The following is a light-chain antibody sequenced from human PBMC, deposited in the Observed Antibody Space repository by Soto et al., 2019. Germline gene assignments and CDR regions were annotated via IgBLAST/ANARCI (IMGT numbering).Light chain of an antibody. CDR3: HQYSSSQYT. Sequence: EIVLTQSPGTLSLSPGETATLSCRASQTIGNIFLFWYQQKPGQAPRLLIYGASSRATGIPDRFSGSGSGTDFTLTINRLEPEDFAVYYCHQYSSSQYTFSKGTNLEIK. V-gene: IGKV3-20*01. CDR2: GAS. CDR1: QTIGNIF. J-gene: IGKJ2*01.